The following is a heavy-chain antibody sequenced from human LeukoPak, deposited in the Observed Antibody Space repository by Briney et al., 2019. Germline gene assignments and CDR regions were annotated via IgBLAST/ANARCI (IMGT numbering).Heavy chain of an antibody. CDR1: GFTFSNYG. CDR2: IWYDGSNK. CDR3: ARDLTQLALFDY. D-gene: IGHD6-13*01. J-gene: IGHJ4*02. Sequence: GRTLRLSCAASGFTFSNYGMHWVRQAPGKGLEWVAVIWYDGSNKYYADSVKGRFTLSRDNSKNTLFLQMNSLRPEDTAVYFCARDLTQLALFDYWGQGTLVTVSS. V-gene: IGHV3-33*01.